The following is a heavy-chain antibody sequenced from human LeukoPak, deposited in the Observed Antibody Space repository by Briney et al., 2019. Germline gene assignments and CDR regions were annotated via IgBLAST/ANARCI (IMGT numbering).Heavy chain of an antibody. CDR3: ARGVCSSTSCYEDP. J-gene: IGHJ5*02. V-gene: IGHV1-18*04. D-gene: IGHD2-2*01. CDR1: GYTFTGYY. CDR2: ISAYNGNT. Sequence: GASVKVSCKASGYTFTGYYMHWVRQAPGQGLEWMGWISAYNGNTNYAQKLQGRVTMTTDTSTSTAYMELRSLRSDDTAVYYCARGVCSSTSCYEDPWGQGTLVTVSS.